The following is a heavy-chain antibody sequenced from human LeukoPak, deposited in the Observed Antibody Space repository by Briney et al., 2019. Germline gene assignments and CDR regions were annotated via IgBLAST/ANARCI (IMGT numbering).Heavy chain of an antibody. V-gene: IGHV3-7*03. CDR3: AKYVPAAATAYNYGLDV. CDR2: IQSDGNEK. Sequence: PGGSLRLSCVASGFTFRDYWMSWVRQAPGKGLEWVANIQSDGNEKNYIDSVQGRFTISRDDSKNTVYLQMSDLRADDTAVFYCAKYVPAAATAYNYGLDVWGQGTTVSVSS. CDR1: GFTFRDYW. D-gene: IGHD6-13*01. J-gene: IGHJ6*02.